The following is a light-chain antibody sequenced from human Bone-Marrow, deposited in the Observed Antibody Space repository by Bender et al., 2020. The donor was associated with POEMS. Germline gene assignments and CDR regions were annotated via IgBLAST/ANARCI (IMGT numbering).Light chain of an antibody. CDR2: EGS. CDR1: SSDVGSQNL. CDR3: CSYAGSSTWV. Sequence: QSALTQPASVSGSPGQSITISCTGTSSDVGSQNLVSWYQQHPGTAPRLMIYEGSERPSGVSNRFSGSKSGNTASLTISGLQAEDEADYHCCSYAGSSTWVFGGGTKVTVL. V-gene: IGLV2-23*01. J-gene: IGLJ3*02.